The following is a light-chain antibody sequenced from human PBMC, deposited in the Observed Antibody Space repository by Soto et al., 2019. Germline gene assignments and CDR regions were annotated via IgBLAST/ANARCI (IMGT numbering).Light chain of an antibody. CDR3: HQYYCYPQT. CDR2: SAS. CDR1: QGISSY. V-gene: IGKV1-8*01. J-gene: IGKJ1*01. Sequence: AIRMTQSPSSFSASTGDRVTITCRASQGISSYLAWYQQKPGKAPNLLIYSASTLQSGVPSRFSGSGSGTDFTLTFSCLQSEDFATYYCHQYYCYPQTFGQGTKVEIK.